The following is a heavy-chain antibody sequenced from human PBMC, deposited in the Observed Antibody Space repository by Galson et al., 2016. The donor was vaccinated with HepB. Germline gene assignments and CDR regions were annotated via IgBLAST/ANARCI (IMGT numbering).Heavy chain of an antibody. CDR3: ARDRKWFGGLSLYYYGMDV. J-gene: IGHJ6*02. CDR2: IYYNGSA. Sequence: TLSLTCSVSGGPIISGGYFWSWIRQHPGKGLEWIGYIYYNGSASYNPSLKSRVTISADTSKNQFSLRLSSVTAADTAVYYCARDRKWFGGLSLYYYGMDVWGQGTTVTVSS. D-gene: IGHD3-10*01. CDR1: GGPIISGGYF. V-gene: IGHV4-31*03.